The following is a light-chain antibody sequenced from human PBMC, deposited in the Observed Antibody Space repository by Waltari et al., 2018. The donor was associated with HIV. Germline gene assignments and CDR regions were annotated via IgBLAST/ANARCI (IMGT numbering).Light chain of an antibody. V-gene: IGKV3-11*01. CDR1: QSVSSNY. J-gene: IGKJ2*02. CDR3: QQRSSWPRGT. CDR2: DAF. Sequence: IVLTQSPATLSLSPGERATLPCRASQSVSSNYLAWYQHKPGQAPRRLIYDAFNRATGIPARFSGSGSGTDFTLTISSLEPEDSALYYCQQRSSWPRGTFGQGTKLEIK.